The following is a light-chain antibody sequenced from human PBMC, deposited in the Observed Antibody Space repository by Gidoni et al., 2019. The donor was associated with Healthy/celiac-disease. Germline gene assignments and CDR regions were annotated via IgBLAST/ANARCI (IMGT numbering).Light chain of an antibody. J-gene: IGLJ2*01. V-gene: IGLV2-11*01. CDR3: CSYAGSYTFVV. CDR1: CSDVGGYNY. CDR2: DVS. Sequence: QSALTQPRSVSGSPGQSVTISCTGPCSDVGGYNYVSWYPQHPDKAPNLMIYDVSKRPSGVPDRFSGSKSGNTASLTISGLQAEDEADYYCCSYAGSYTFVVFGGGTKLTVL.